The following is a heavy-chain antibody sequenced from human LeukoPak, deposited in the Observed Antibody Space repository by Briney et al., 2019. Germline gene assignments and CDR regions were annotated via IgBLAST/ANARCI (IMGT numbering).Heavy chain of an antibody. D-gene: IGHD3-22*01. V-gene: IGHV4-39*01. CDR1: GGSISSYY. Sequence: SETLSLTCTVSGGSISSYYWGWIRQPPGKGLEWIGSIYYSGSTYYNPSLKSRVTISVDTSKNQFSLKLSSVTAADTAVYYCARQAPLLTYYYDSSGYPDAFDIWGQGTMVTVSS. CDR3: ARQAPLLTYYYDSSGYPDAFDI. J-gene: IGHJ3*02. CDR2: IYYSGST.